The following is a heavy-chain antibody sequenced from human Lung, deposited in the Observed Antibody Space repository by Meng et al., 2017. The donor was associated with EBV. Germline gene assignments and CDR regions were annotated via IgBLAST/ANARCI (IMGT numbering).Heavy chain of an antibody. CDR3: ARGGTSSAPFDY. V-gene: IGHV4-34*02. CDR2: INYSGIT. CDR1: GRSFSSTY. J-gene: IGHJ4*02. D-gene: IGHD2-2*01. Sequence: VQLRRWGAGLLKPSETLSLSGGVFGRSFSSTYWSWIRQPPGKGLEWIGQINYSGITNYNPSLKSRVTISVDTSKNQFSLSLNSVTAADTAVYYCARGGTSSAPFDYWGQETLVTVSS.